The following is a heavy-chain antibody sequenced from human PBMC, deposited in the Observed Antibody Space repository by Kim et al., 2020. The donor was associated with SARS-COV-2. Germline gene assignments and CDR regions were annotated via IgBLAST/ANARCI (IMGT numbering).Heavy chain of an antibody. V-gene: IGHV3-23*01. D-gene: IGHD5-12*01. CDR1: GFTISNYG. CDR2: FSASADT. J-gene: IGHJ4*02. Sequence: GGSLRLSCAASGFTISNYGMSWVRRAPGKGLEWVSAFSASADTYYTDSVKGRFTISRDNFKNTLYLQMSGLRAEDTAVYYCARKGDSGNDLDHWGQGTLVTVSS. CDR3: ARKGDSGNDLDH.